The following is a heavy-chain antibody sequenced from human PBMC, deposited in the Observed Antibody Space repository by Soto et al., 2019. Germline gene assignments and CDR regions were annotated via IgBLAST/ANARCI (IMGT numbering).Heavy chain of an antibody. CDR3: ARIYCSCATCDAFAI. CDR1: ADSISSYY. D-gene: IGHD2-15*01. J-gene: IGHJ3*02. V-gene: IGHV4-59*13. CDR2: IYYSGST. Sequence: PSETLSLTCSVSADSISSYYWSWIRQPPGKGLEWIGYIYYSGSTNYNPSLKSRVTISVDTSKNQFSLKLSSVTAADTAMYYCARIYCSCATCDAFAIWGQGTMVTVSS.